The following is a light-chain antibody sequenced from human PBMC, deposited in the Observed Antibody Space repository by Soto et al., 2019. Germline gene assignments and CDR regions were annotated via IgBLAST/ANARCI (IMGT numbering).Light chain of an antibody. CDR2: KAS. J-gene: IGKJ1*01. CDR3: QQYNSYLWT. Sequence: DIQMTQSPSTLSASVGDSVTITCRASQSISSWLAWYQQKPGKAPKLLIYKASSLESGVPSRFSGSGSGTEFTLTISSLQPDDFATYYCQQYNSYLWTFGQGTKV. CDR1: QSISSW. V-gene: IGKV1-5*03.